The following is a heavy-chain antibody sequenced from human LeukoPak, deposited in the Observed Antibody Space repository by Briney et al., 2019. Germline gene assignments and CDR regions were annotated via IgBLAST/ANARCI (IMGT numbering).Heavy chain of an antibody. Sequence: SETLSLTCTVSGYSISCGYYWGWIRQPPGKGLEWIGSIYHSGSTNYNPSLKSRVTISVDTSKNQFSLKLSSVTAADTAVYYCARHPPTRVVVPAALPYFDLWGRGTLVTVSS. V-gene: IGHV4-38-2*02. CDR2: IYHSGST. CDR1: GYSISCGYY. D-gene: IGHD2-2*01. CDR3: ARHPPTRVVVPAALPYFDL. J-gene: IGHJ2*01.